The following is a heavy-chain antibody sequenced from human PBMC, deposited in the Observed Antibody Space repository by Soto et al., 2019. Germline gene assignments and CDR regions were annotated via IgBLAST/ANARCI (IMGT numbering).Heavy chain of an antibody. Sequence: WVNGSWKAAGYGLSGYGITWVRQAPGQGLEWMGWISVYNGNTNYAQKFQGRVTMTTDTTTSTAYMELRNLRSDDTAVYYCARVPLGDVIIFGVVRFDYWGQGTLVTVSS. CDR1: GYGLSGYG. D-gene: IGHD3-3*02. CDR3: ARVPLGDVIIFGVVRFDY. V-gene: IGHV1-18*04. CDR2: ISVYNGNT. J-gene: IGHJ4*02.